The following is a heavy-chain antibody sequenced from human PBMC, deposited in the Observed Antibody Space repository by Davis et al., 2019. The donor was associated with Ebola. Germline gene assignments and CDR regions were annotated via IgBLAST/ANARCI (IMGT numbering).Heavy chain of an antibody. V-gene: IGHV3-23*01. D-gene: IGHD6-6*01. CDR2: ISGSGGRT. CDR3: AKGGGTSSSDFRRT. Sequence: PGGSLRLSCAASGFTFSSYGMSWVRQAPGKGLEWVSGISGSGGRTYYADSVKGRFTISRDNSKNTLYLQMDSLRAEDTAVYYCAKGGGTSSSDFRRTWGQGTLVTVSS. J-gene: IGHJ5*02. CDR1: GFTFSSYG.